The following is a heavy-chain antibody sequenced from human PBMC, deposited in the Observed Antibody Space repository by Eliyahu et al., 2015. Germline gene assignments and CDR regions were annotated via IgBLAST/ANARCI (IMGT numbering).Heavy chain of an antibody. CDR1: GFXFSSYA. Sequence: EVQLLESGGGLVQXGGSLRLSXXXSGFXFSSYARSWVRQAPGXGLEWVSAISGSGCSTYYADSVKGRFTISRDNSKNTLYLQMNSLRAEDTAVYYCAKEITGTPWYFDYWGQGTLVTVSS. J-gene: IGHJ4*02. CDR2: ISGSGCST. V-gene: IGHV3-23*01. CDR3: AKEITGTPWYFDY. D-gene: IGHD1-20*01.